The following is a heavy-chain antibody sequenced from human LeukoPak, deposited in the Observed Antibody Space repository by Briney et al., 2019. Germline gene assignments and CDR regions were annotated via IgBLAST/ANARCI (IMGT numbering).Heavy chain of an antibody. V-gene: IGHV4-59*01. CDR3: ARGVYSGYDFDY. D-gene: IGHD5-12*01. J-gene: IGHJ4*02. Sequence: PSETLSLTCTVSGGSISSYYWSWIRQPPGKGLEWIGYIYYSGSTNYNPSLKSRVTISVDTPKNQFSLKLSSVTAADTAVYYCARGVYSGYDFDYWGQGTLVTVSS. CDR1: GGSISSYY. CDR2: IYYSGST.